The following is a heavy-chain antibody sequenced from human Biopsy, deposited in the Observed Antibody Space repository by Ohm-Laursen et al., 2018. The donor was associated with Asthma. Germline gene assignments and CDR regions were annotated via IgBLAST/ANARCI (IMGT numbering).Heavy chain of an antibody. J-gene: IGHJ6*02. V-gene: IGHV3-33*06. D-gene: IGHD3-10*01. CDR3: AKDVVWFRELGGMDV. Sequence: SLRLSCAASGFTFSSFAMSWVRQAPGKGLEWVAVIWYDGSNKYYADSVKGRFTISRDNSKNTLYLQMNSLRAGDTAVYYCAKDVVWFRELGGMDVWGQGTTVTVSS. CDR2: IWYDGSNK. CDR1: GFTFSSFA.